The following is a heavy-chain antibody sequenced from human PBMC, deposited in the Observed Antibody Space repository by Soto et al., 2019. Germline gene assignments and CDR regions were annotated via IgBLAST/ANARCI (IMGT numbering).Heavy chain of an antibody. J-gene: IGHJ4*02. Sequence: QVHLVQSGAEVKKPGASVKVSCKASGYAFTTYGITWVRQAPGQGLEWMGWISAHNGNTNYAQKLQGRVTVTRDTSTSTAYMGLRSLRSDDTAVYYWARGGYGDYWGQGALVNVSS. CDR2: ISAHNGNT. V-gene: IGHV1-18*01. CDR1: GYAFTTYG. CDR3: ARGGYGDY. D-gene: IGHD1-1*01.